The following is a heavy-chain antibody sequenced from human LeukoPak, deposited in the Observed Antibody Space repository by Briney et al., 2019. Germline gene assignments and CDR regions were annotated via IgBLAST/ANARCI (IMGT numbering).Heavy chain of an antibody. Sequence: ASVKLSCKASGYTFTSYYMHWVRQAPGQGLEWMGIINPSGGSTSYAQKFQGRVTMTRDMSTSTVYMELSSLRSEDTAVYYCAREGDLGFGDSRSIDYWGQGTLVTVSS. CDR3: AREGDLGFGDSRSIDY. D-gene: IGHD3-10*01. J-gene: IGHJ4*02. V-gene: IGHV1-46*01. CDR2: INPSGGST. CDR1: GYTFTSYY.